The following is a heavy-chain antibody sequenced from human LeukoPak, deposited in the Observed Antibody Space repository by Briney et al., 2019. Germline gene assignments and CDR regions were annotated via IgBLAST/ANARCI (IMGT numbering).Heavy chain of an antibody. CDR2: IIPIFGTA. CDR1: GGTFSSYA. CDR3: ARGPSGWYENYYYYMDV. D-gene: IGHD6-19*01. J-gene: IGHJ6*03. V-gene: IGHV1-69*01. Sequence: GASVKVSCKASGGTFSSYAISWVRQAPGQGREWMGGIIPIFGTANYAQKFQGRVTITAHESTSTAYMELSSLRSEDTAVYYCARGPSGWYENYYYYMDVWGKGTTVTVSS.